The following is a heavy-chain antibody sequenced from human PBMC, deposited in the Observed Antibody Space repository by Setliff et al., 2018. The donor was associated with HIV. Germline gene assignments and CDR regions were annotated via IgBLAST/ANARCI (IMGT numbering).Heavy chain of an antibody. CDR3: ARGSGWSLDY. J-gene: IGHJ4*02. Sequence: PSETLSLTCNVSGVSIASYYWSWIRQSPGKGLEYIGYIYSSGSTSYSPSLRSRVTISVDTSKNQFSLKLSSVTAADTAVYYCARGSGWSLDYWGQGTLVTVSS. CDR1: GVSIASYY. V-gene: IGHV4-59*12. D-gene: IGHD6-19*01. CDR2: IYSSGST.